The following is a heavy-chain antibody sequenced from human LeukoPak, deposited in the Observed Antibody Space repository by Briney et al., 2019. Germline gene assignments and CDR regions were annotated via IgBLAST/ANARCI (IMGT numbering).Heavy chain of an antibody. D-gene: IGHD6-13*01. CDR3: AAAAPRPPYYYYGMDV. CDR2: INPNSGGT. J-gene: IGHJ6*02. Sequence: GASVKVSCKASGYTFTGYYMHWVRQAPGQGLEWMGWINPNSGGTNYAQKFQGRVIMTRDTSISTAYMELSRLRSDDTAVYYYAAAAPRPPYYYYGMDVWGQGTTVTVSS. CDR1: GYTFTGYY. V-gene: IGHV1-2*02.